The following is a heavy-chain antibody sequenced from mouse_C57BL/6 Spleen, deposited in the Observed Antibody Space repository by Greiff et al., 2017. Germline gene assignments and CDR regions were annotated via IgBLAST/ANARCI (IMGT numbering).Heavy chain of an antibody. V-gene: IGHV1-82*01. Sequence: VKLMESGPELVKPGASVKISCKASGYAFSSSWMNWVKQRPGKGLEWIGRIYPGDGDTNYNGKFKGKATLTADKSSSTAYLQLSSLTSEDSAVYFCAREEVLSEGYYAMDYWGQGTSVTVSS. CDR1: GYAFSSSW. CDR3: AREEVLSEGYYAMDY. D-gene: IGHD1-1*02. CDR2: IYPGDGDT. J-gene: IGHJ4*01.